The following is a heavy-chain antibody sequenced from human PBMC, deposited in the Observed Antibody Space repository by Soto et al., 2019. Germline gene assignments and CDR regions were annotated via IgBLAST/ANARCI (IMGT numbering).Heavy chain of an antibody. CDR2: IYYSGST. D-gene: IGHD3-10*01. CDR1: GGSISSSIYY. CDR3: ASQPGSKYYYYYCMDV. J-gene: IGHJ6*03. V-gene: IGHV4-39*01. Sequence: SETLSLTCTVAGGSISSSIYYWGGIRQPPGKGLEWIGIIYYSGSTYYNASLKSRVTISVDRSKTQFSLKLISVTAGDTAVYYCASQPGSKYYYYYCMDVWGKGTTVTVSS.